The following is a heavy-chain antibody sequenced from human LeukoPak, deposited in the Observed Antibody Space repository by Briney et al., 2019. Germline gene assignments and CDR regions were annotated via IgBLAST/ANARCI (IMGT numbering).Heavy chain of an antibody. CDR3: AKDAPGSVVVPAAMHY. Sequence: GSLRLSCAASGFPCSSYAMSWVRQAPGKGLEWVSAISGSGGSTYYADSVKGRFTISRDNSKNTLYLQMNSLRAEDTAVYYCAKDAPGSVVVPAAMHYWGQGTLVTVTS. CDR2: ISGSGGST. V-gene: IGHV3-23*01. J-gene: IGHJ4*02. D-gene: IGHD2-2*01. CDR1: GFPCSSYA.